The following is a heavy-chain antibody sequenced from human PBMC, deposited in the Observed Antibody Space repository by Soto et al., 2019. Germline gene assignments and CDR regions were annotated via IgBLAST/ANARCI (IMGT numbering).Heavy chain of an antibody. CDR2: IGGSSYTT. CDR3: SRAGILTTPYYFDY. CDR1: GFTFSDYY. D-gene: IGHD4-4*01. J-gene: IGHJ4*01. Sequence: PGGSLRLSCAASGFTFSDYYVSWIRQAPGEGLEWIAYIGGSSYTTEYAASVKGRFTISRDDSKNSLFLQMNSLKTEDTAVYYCSRAGILTTPYYFDYWGQGTLVTVSS. V-gene: IGHV3-72*01.